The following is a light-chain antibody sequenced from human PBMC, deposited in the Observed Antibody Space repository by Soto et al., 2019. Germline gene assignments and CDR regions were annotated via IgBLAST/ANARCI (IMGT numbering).Light chain of an antibody. CDR3: QQYDNWPLA. J-gene: IGKJ3*01. CDR2: YAS. CDR1: QSVRNH. Sequence: EIVMTQAPATLSVSPGERATLSCRASQSVRNHLAWYQQKPGQAPRLLIYYASTRATGIPARFSGSGSETEFTLTISSLQSEDFAVYYCQQYDNWPLAFGPGTKVDIK. V-gene: IGKV3-15*01.